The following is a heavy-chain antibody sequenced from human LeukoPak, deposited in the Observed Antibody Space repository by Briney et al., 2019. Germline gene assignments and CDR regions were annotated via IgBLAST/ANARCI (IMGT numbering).Heavy chain of an antibody. CDR2: ISYDGSNK. D-gene: IGHD2-2*02. J-gene: IGHJ4*02. Sequence: PGGSLRLSCAASGFTFSSYGMHWVRQAPGKGLEWVAVISYDGSNKYYADSVKGRFTISRDNYKNTLYLQMNSLRAEDTAVYYCAKDGDRDIVVVPAAIGGIDYWGQGTLVTVSS. V-gene: IGHV3-30*18. CDR3: AKDGDRDIVVVPAAIGGIDY. CDR1: GFTFSSYG.